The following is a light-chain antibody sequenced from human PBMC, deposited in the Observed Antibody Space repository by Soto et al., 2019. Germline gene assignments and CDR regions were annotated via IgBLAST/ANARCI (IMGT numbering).Light chain of an antibody. CDR3: QQSYSTLVT. Sequence: DIQMTQSPSSLSASVGDRVTITCRASQSISTYLNWYQQKPGKAPKLLIYATSSLQSGVPSRFSGSGSGTDFSLTSSSLQPEDFATYYCQQSYSTLVTFGQGTKVEI. CDR1: QSISTY. V-gene: IGKV1-39*01. J-gene: IGKJ1*01. CDR2: ATS.